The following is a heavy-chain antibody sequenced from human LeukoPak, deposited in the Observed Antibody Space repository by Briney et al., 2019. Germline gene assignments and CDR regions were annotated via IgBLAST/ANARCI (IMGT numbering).Heavy chain of an antibody. CDR1: GYTFTGYY. D-gene: IGHD3-22*01. J-gene: IGHJ4*02. V-gene: IGHV1-2*02. CDR2: INPNSGGT. Sequence: ASVKVSCKASGYTFTGYYLQWERQAPGQWLELMGWINPNSGGTNYAQKFQGRVTMTRDTSISTAYMELSRLRSDDTAVYYCARVVLGRWYYYDSSGYYDYWGQGTLVTVSS. CDR3: ARVVLGRWYYYDSSGYYDY.